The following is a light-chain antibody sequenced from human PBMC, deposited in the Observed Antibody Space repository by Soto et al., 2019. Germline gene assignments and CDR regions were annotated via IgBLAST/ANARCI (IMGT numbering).Light chain of an antibody. V-gene: IGKV1-9*01. J-gene: IGKJ1*01. Sequence: IKLTQSPSSLSVTVGDRVTITCRASQGINTFLAWYQQKPGKAPKLLIYAASTLQSGVPSSFSGSGSGTEFTLTISSLQPDDFATYYCQQYNSYPWTFGQGTMVDIK. CDR1: QGINTF. CDR3: QQYNSYPWT. CDR2: AAS.